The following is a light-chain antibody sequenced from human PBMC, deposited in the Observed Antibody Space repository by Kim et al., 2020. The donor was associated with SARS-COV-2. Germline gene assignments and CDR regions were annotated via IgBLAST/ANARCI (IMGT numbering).Light chain of an antibody. CDR3: QQTYGTPRT. CDR2: AAS. Sequence: SASGGGRVTSTCRASQRISSYLNWYQQKQAKAPNLLIYAASILQSGVPSRFSGSGSGTDFTLTISSLQPEDFATYYCQQTYGTPRTFGQGTKLEI. CDR1: QRISSY. V-gene: IGKV1-39*01. J-gene: IGKJ2*01.